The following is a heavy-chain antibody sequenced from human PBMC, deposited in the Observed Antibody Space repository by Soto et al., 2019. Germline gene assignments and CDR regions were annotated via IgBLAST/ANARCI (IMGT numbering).Heavy chain of an antibody. D-gene: IGHD3-10*01. CDR2: MYWDDDE. Sequence: QITLKESGPTQVKPTQTLTLTCSFSGFSLNTDGEGVGWVRQPPGGALEWLAPMYWDDDERYRPSLKTRLTITKDPSKNQVVLIMTNMDPVDTATYYCAHSRNLITEDAQVGDFDYWGQGTLVTVSS. CDR3: AHSRNLITEDAQVGDFDY. V-gene: IGHV2-5*02. CDR1: GFSLNTDGEG. J-gene: IGHJ4*02.